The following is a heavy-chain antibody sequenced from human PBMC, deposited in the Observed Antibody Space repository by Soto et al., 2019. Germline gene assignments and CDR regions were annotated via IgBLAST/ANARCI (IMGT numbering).Heavy chain of an antibody. Sequence: QVHLVESGGVVVQPGRSLRLSCAASGFTFSSSGMHWVRQTPGKGLEWVSLIGSDGTKKYYGDSVKGRVTISRDDSKNTVDLELNSRRVEASAVYYWARGAGGSWILGSWGQGTLVTVSS. CDR2: IGSDGTKK. J-gene: IGHJ5*02. D-gene: IGHD5-12*01. V-gene: IGHV3-33*01. CDR3: ARGAGGSWILGS. CDR1: GFTFSSSG.